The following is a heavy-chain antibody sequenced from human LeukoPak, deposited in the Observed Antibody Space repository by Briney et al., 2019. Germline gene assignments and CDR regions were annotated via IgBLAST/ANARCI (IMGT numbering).Heavy chain of an antibody. V-gene: IGHV3-21*01. J-gene: IGHJ3*02. CDR1: GFTFSSYS. CDR3: ARVYYYGSGSYFAFDI. CDR2: ISSSNSYI. D-gene: IGHD3-10*01. Sequence: GGSLRLSCAASGFTFSSYSMNWVRQAPGKGLEWVSSISSSNSYIYYADSVKGRFTISRDNAKNSLYLQMNCLRAEDTAVYYCARVYYYGSGSYFAFDIWGQGTMVTVSS.